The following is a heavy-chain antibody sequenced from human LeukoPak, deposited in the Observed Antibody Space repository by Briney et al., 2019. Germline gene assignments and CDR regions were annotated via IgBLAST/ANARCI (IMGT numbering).Heavy chain of an antibody. J-gene: IGHJ6*02. Sequence: SQTLSLTCTVSGGSISSGGYYWTWIRQPPGKGLEWIGYIYYSGSTYYNPSLKSRVTISVDTSKNQFSLKLSSVTAADTAVYYCARGGQWLWADYYYGMDVWGQGTTVTVSS. V-gene: IGHV4-30-4*08. CDR3: ARGGQWLWADYYYGMDV. CDR1: GGSISSGGYY. D-gene: IGHD3-22*01. CDR2: IYYSGST.